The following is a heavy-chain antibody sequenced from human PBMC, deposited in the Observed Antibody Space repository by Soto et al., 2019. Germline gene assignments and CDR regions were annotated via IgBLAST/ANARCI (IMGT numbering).Heavy chain of an antibody. D-gene: IGHD3-22*01. CDR1: VGTFSSYA. CDR3: ARARSDYYDSSGYWSE. CDR2: IIPIFGTA. J-gene: IGHJ4*02. Sequence: PSVKVSCKASVGTFSSYAISWVRQAPGQGLEWMGGIIPIFGTANYAQKFQGRVTITADESTSTAYMELSSLRSEDTAVYYCARARSDYYDSSGYWSEWGQGTLVTVSS. V-gene: IGHV1-69*13.